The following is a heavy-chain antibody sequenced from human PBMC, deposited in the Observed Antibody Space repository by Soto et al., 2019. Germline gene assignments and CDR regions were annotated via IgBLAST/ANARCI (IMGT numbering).Heavy chain of an antibody. CDR3: AKATPLSITMVRGVMAPLFDY. CDR2: ISGSGGST. D-gene: IGHD3-10*01. CDR1: GFTFSSYA. V-gene: IGHV3-23*01. J-gene: IGHJ4*02. Sequence: GGSLRLSCAASGFTFSSYAMSWVRQAPGKGLEWVSAISGSGGSTYYADSVKGRFTISRDNSKNTLYLQMNSLRAEDTAVYYCAKATPLSITMVRGVMAPLFDYWGQGTLVTVSS.